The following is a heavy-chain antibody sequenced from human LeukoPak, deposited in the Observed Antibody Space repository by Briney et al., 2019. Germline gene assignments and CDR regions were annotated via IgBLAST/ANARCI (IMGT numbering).Heavy chain of an antibody. CDR2: IHYSGST. Sequence: PSETLSLTCTVSGASISTYYWSWIRQSPGKGLDWIGYIHYSGSTSYNPSLKSRVTTSRDTPKNQFSLTLSSMTAADTATYYCVRASVDSGGAFDVWGQGTVVTVSS. CDR3: VRASVDSGGAFDV. V-gene: IGHV4-59*01. D-gene: IGHD5-12*01. J-gene: IGHJ3*01. CDR1: GASISTYY.